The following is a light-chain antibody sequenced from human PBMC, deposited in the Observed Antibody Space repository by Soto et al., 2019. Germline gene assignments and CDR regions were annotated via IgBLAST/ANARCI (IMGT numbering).Light chain of an antibody. Sequence: QSALTQPASVSGSPGQSVTISCTGTSSDVGAYKYVSWYQKHPGKAPKLMIYGVSNRPSGISNRFSGSKSGNTAFLTISGLQPGDEADYYCSSFTGPTTLDVFGTGTKVTVL. CDR3: SSFTGPTTLDV. CDR2: GVS. V-gene: IGLV2-14*03. CDR1: SSDVGAYKY. J-gene: IGLJ1*01.